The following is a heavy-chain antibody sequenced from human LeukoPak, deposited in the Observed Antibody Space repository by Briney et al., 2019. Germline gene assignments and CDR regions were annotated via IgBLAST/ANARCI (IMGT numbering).Heavy chain of an antibody. Sequence: TSETLSLTCTVSGGSISSGSYYWSWIRQPAGKGLEWIGRIYTSGRTNYNPSLKSRVTISVDTSKNQFSLKLSSVTAADTAVYYCARDSRYYDILTGYNSGYYYMDVWGKGTTVTISS. J-gene: IGHJ6*03. CDR2: IYTSGRT. CDR3: ARDSRYYDILTGYNSGYYYMDV. V-gene: IGHV4-61*02. D-gene: IGHD3-9*01. CDR1: GGSISSGSYY.